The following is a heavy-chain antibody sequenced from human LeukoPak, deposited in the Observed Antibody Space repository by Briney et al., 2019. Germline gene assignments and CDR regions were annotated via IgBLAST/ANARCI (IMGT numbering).Heavy chain of an antibody. D-gene: IGHD6-19*01. CDR1: GYSFTSYW. CDR2: IYPGDSDT. J-gene: IGHJ3*02. Sequence: GESLKISCKGSGYSFTSYWIGWVRQMPGKGLEWMGMIYPGDSDTRYSPSFHGQVTISADKSISTAYLQWSSVQASDTAMYYCARQQGSGWYLQDAFDIWGQGTMVTVSS. V-gene: IGHV5-51*01. CDR3: ARQQGSGWYLQDAFDI.